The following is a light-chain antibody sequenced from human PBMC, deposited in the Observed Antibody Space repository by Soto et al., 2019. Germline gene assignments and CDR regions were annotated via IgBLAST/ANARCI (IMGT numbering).Light chain of an antibody. CDR3: QQYGGSLTWT. CDR2: DTS. J-gene: IGKJ1*01. V-gene: IGKV3-20*01. Sequence: EIVLTQSPATLSLSPGERATLSCRASQSVSRYLAWYQQKPGQAPRLLIHDTSNRATGIPDRFSGSGSGTDFTLTISRLEPEDFAVYYCQQYGGSLTWTFGQGTKVDIK. CDR1: QSVSRY.